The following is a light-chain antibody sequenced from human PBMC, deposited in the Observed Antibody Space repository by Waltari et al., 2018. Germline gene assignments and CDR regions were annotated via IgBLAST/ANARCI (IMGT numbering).Light chain of an antibody. CDR1: NLGRQI. J-gene: IGLJ2*01. CDR3: QVWDSSSDHVV. CDR2: DDS. Sequence: SYVLTQPPSVSVAPGQTARVTRGRNNLGRQIRHWYQQKPGQAPVLVVYDDSDRPSGIPERFSGSNSGNTATLTISRVEAGDEADYYCQVWDSSSDHVVFGGGTKLTVL. V-gene: IGLV3-21*02.